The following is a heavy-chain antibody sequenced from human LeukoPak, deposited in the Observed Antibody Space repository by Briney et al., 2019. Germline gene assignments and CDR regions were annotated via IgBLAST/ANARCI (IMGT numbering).Heavy chain of an antibody. CDR2: IYTGGST. Sequence: GGSLRLSCAASGFTISSNYMTWARQAPGKGLEWVSTIYTGGSTYYADSVKGRFTISRDNSKNTLYLQMNSLRAEDTAVYYCARDGTAMIQAFDIWGQGTMVSVSS. CDR3: ARDGTAMIQAFDI. V-gene: IGHV3-53*01. J-gene: IGHJ3*02. CDR1: GFTISSNY. D-gene: IGHD5-18*01.